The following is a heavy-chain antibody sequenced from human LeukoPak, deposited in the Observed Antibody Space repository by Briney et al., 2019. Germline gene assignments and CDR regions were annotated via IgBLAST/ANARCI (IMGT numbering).Heavy chain of an antibody. J-gene: IGHJ4*02. CDR1: GFTFSSYA. D-gene: IGHD1-7*01. CDR2: IWYDGSNK. CDR3: AKDKGTGTTGYFDY. V-gene: IGHV3-33*06. Sequence: GGSLRLSCAASGFTFSSYAMSWVRQAPGKGLEWVAVIWYDGSNKYYADSVKGRFTISRDNSKNTLYLQMNSLRAEDTAAYYCAKDKGTGTTGYFDYWGQGTLVTVSS.